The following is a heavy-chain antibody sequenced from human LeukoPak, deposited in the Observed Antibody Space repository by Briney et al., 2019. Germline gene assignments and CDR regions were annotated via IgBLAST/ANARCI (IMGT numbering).Heavy chain of an antibody. J-gene: IGHJ6*03. Sequence: PGGSLRLSCAASGFTFSDYYMSWLRQAPGKGLEWVSYISSSGSSTYYADSVKGRFTISRDNAKNSLYLQMNSLRAEDTAVYYCARLPVYTGMVTIYYYMDAWAKGTTVTVSS. CDR2: ISSSGSST. CDR1: GFTFSDYY. CDR3: ARLPVYTGMVTIYYYMDA. D-gene: IGHD5-18*01. V-gene: IGHV3-11*04.